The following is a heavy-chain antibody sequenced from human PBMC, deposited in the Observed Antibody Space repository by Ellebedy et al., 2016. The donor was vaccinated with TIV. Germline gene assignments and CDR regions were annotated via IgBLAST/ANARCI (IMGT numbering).Heavy chain of an antibody. CDR2: IIPVFGVI. D-gene: IGHD5-18*01. V-gene: IGHV1-69*13. J-gene: IGHJ4*02. CDR3: ARGGHRYGYYFLDQ. CDR1: GATLSTYE. Sequence: AASVKVSCKASGATLSTYEISWVRQAPGQGLEWMGGIIPVFGVIHHAQRFQGRVTITADESASTAYMELSSLRSEDTAVYYCARGGHRYGYYFLDQWGQGTLVTVSS.